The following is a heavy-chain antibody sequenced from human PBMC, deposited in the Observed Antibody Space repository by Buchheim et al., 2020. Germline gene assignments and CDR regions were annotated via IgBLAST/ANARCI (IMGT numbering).Heavy chain of an antibody. CDR3: AKVARGGVRDVFDI. CDR2: ITSGSTTI. Sequence: EVQLVESGGVLVQPGGSLRLSCAASRFTFSGYSMSWVRQAPGKGLAWVSYITSGSTTIYYADSVKGRFTLSRDNAKNSLYLQMNSLRAEDTAVYYCAKVARGGVRDVFDIWGQGT. V-gene: IGHV3-48*01. CDR1: RFTFSGYS. D-gene: IGHD6-25*01. J-gene: IGHJ3*02.